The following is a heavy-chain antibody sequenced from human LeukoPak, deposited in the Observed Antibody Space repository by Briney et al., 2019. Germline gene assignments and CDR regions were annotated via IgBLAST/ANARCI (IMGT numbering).Heavy chain of an antibody. Sequence: GGSLRLSCEVSGFSFSSYEMNRVRQAPGKGLEWVSYISRSATTISYADSVKGRFTISRDNAKNSLYLQMNSLRTEDTAVYYCARSLDTAMVLSPSYFDSWGQGTLVTVSS. CDR2: ISRSATTI. V-gene: IGHV3-48*03. CDR1: GFSFSSYE. J-gene: IGHJ4*02. CDR3: ARSLDTAMVLSPSYFDS. D-gene: IGHD5-18*01.